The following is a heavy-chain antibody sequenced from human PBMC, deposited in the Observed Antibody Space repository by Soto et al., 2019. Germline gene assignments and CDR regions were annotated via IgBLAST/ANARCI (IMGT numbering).Heavy chain of an antibody. CDR3: VREGYCSSTSCFDY. V-gene: IGHV1-69*13. CDR2: IVPIRRTA. CDR1: GGTFSSYR. Sequence: ASVKVSCKASGGTFSSYRINWVRQAPGQGLEWVGGIVPIRRTADYAQTFQGRVSITADESARTSYMELRSLRSQDTAVYYCVREGYCSSTSCFDYWGQGTLVTVSS. J-gene: IGHJ4*02. D-gene: IGHD2-2*01.